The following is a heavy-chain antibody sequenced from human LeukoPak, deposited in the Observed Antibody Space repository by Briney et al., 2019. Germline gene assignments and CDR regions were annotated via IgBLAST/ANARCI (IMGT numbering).Heavy chain of an antibody. CDR2: IIWNSGTI. J-gene: IGHJ1*01. CDR1: GFTFDNYA. V-gene: IGHV3-9*01. CDR3: ARAYKDRSLAGKKEFFQH. Sequence: GGSLRLSCAASGFTFDNYAMNWVRQVPGKGLEWISLIIWNSGTIGYADSVKGRFTISRDNANNFLYLQMNSLRAEDTALYYCARAYKDRSLAGKKEFFQHWGQGTLVTVSP. D-gene: IGHD6-19*01.